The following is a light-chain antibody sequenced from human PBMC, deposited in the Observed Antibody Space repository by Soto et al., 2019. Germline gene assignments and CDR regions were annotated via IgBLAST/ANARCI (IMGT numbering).Light chain of an antibody. J-gene: IGLJ2*01. CDR2: GNS. CDR1: SSNIGAGYD. Sequence: QSVLTQPASVSGAPGQRVTISCTGSSSNIGAGYDVHWYQQLPGTAPKHLIYGNSNRPSGVPDRFSGSKSGTSASLAITGLQAEDEADYYCQSYDSSLSRVFGGGTTLTVL. V-gene: IGLV1-40*01. CDR3: QSYDSSLSRV.